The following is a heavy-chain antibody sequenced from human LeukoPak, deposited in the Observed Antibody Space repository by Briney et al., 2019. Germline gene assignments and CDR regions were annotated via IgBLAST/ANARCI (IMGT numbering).Heavy chain of an antibody. Sequence: DPSETLSLTCTVSGGSISSYYWSWIRQPPGKGLEWIGYIYYSESTNYNPSLKSRVTISVDTSKNQFSLKLSSVTAADTAVYYCARDDSSGFLDYWGQGTLVTVSS. CDR2: IYYSEST. D-gene: IGHD5-12*01. CDR3: ARDDSSGFLDY. J-gene: IGHJ4*02. V-gene: IGHV4-59*01. CDR1: GGSISSYY.